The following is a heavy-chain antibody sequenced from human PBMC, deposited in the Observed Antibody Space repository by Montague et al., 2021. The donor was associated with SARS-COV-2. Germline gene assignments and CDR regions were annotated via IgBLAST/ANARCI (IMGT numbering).Heavy chain of an antibody. Sequence: SLRLSCSASGFTFSSYAMSWVRQAPGKGLEWVSLIYSGSSRAYYXDSVKGRFTISRDDSKSILYLEMRSLRAEDTALYYCAKSFGHFYASGSYLYDYWGQGTLVTVSS. J-gene: IGHJ4*02. D-gene: IGHD3-10*01. V-gene: IGHV3-23*03. CDR3: AKSFGHFYASGSYLYDY. CDR1: GFTFSSYA. CDR2: IYSGSSRA.